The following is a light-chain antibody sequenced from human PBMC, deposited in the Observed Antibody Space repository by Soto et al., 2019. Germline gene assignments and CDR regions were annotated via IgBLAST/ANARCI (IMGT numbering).Light chain of an antibody. Sequence: DIVLTQSPGTLSLSPGERATLSCRASQSVSSSFLAWYQQKPGPAPRLLFYGASSKASGIPDRFSGSGSGTDFTLTISRLEPEDVAVYYCQQYGSSPLTFGGGTKVEIK. CDR1: QSVSSSF. CDR2: GAS. CDR3: QQYGSSPLT. V-gene: IGKV3-20*01. J-gene: IGKJ4*01.